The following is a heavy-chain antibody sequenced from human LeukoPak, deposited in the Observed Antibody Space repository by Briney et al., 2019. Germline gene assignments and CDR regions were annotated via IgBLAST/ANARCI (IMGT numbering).Heavy chain of an antibody. D-gene: IGHD2-21*02. Sequence: GGSLRLSCAASGFTFSSYEMNWVRQAPGKGLEWVLYISSSGSTIYYADSVKGRFTISRDNAENSLYLQMNSLRAEDTAVYYCAREDSDIVVVTVHGERYFDYWGQGTLVTVSS. CDR1: GFTFSSYE. CDR3: AREDSDIVVVTVHGERYFDY. J-gene: IGHJ4*02. CDR2: ISSSGSTI. V-gene: IGHV3-48*03.